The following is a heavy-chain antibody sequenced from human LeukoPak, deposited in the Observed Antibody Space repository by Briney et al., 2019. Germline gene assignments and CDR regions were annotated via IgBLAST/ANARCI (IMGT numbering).Heavy chain of an antibody. D-gene: IGHD3-3*01. J-gene: IGHJ3*02. CDR1: GGSFSGYY. CDR2: ISSSGSTI. V-gene: IGHV3-11*01. Sequence: LSLTCAVYGGSFSGYYMSWIRQAPGKGLEWVSYISSSGSTIYYADSVKGRFTISRDNAKNSLYLQMNSLRAGDTAVYYCARPETYYDFWSGYYTTDAFDIWGQGTMVTVSS. CDR3: ARPETYYDFWSGYYTTDAFDI.